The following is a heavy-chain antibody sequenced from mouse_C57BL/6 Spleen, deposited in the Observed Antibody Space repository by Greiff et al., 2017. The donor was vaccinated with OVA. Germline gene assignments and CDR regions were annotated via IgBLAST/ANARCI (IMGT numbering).Heavy chain of an antibody. CDR2: INPNNGGT. Sequence: VHVKQSGPELVKPGASVKIPCKASGYTFTDYNMDWVKQSHGKSLEWIGDINPNNGGTIYNQKFKGKATLTVDKSSSTAYMELRSLTSEDTAVYYCARGATVSRYYAMDYWGQGTSVTVSS. V-gene: IGHV1-18*01. D-gene: IGHD1-1*01. J-gene: IGHJ4*01. CDR3: ARGATVSRYYAMDY. CDR1: GYTFTDYN.